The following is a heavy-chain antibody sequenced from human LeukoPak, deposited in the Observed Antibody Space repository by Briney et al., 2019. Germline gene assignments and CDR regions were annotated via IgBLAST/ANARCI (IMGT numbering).Heavy chain of an antibody. D-gene: IGHD5-12*01. CDR1: GGSVSSGGYS. CDR3: ARTTSNYDYYFDY. Sequence: SQTLSLTCAVSGGSVSSGGYSWSWIRQPPGMGLEWIGYIYHSGGTYYNPSLNSRVTISVDRSKNHFSLRLSSVTAADTAVYYCARTTSNYDYYFDYWGQGTLVTVSS. J-gene: IGHJ4*02. CDR2: IYHSGGT. V-gene: IGHV4-30-2*01.